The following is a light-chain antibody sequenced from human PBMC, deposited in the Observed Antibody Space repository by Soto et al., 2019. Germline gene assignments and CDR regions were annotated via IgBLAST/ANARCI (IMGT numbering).Light chain of an antibody. J-gene: IGKJ5*01. Sequence: EIVMTQSPVNLSVSPGEGASLSCRASQSVRSKLVWYQQIPDQPPRLLMYDASTRATGIPARFSGSGSGTEFTLTISRLQSEDFAVYYCQKYNNWPITFGQGTRLEIK. CDR1: QSVRSK. CDR3: QKYNNWPIT. V-gene: IGKV3-15*01. CDR2: DAS.